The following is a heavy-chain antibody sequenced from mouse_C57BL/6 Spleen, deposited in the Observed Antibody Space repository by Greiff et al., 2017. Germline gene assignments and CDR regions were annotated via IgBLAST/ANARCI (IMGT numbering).Heavy chain of an antibody. V-gene: IGHV5-6*01. CDR1: GFTFSSYG. Sequence: EVQLVESGGDLVKPGGSLKLSCAASGFTFSSYGMSWVRQTPDKRLEWVATISSGGSYTYYPDSVKGRFTISRDNAKNTLYLQMSSLKSEDTAMYYCAGSWYYFDYWGQGTTLTVSS. CDR2: ISSGGSYT. CDR3: AGSWYYFDY. J-gene: IGHJ2*01.